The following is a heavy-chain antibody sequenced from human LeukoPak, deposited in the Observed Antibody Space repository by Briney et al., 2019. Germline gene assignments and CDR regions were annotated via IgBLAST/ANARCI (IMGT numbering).Heavy chain of an antibody. V-gene: IGHV1-18*01. CDR2: ISVFSDDT. CDR3: VRIRGENYYFDY. D-gene: IGHD3-10*01. CDR1: GYTFTNYA. Sequence: ASVKVSCKASGYTFTNYAISWVRQAPGQGLEWMGWISVFSDDTKSAQNLQGRITMTTDTSTSTAYMELRSLRSDDTAVDYCVRIRGENYYFDYWGQGTLVTVSS. J-gene: IGHJ4*02.